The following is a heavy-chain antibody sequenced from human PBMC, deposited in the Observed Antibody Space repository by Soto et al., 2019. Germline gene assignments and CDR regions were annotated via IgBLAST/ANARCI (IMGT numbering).Heavy chain of an antibody. CDR1: GGTFSSYA. CDR3: AISNSIWYNLYYYYYGMDV. J-gene: IGHJ6*02. CDR2: IIPIFGTA. D-gene: IGHD6-13*01. Sequence: SVKVSCKASGGTFSSYAISWVRQAPGQGLEWMGGIIPIFGTANYAQKFQGRVTITADESTSTAYMELSSLRSEDTAVYYCAISNSIWYNLYYYYYGMDVWGQGTTVTVSS. V-gene: IGHV1-69*13.